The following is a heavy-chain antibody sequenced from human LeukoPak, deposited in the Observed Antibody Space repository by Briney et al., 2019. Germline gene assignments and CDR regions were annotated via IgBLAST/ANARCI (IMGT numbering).Heavy chain of an antibody. D-gene: IGHD2-2*01. CDR3: ASRGISVVVPAASGRRNWFDP. V-gene: IGHV4-34*01. CDR2: INHSGST. CDR1: GGSFSGYY. J-gene: IGHJ5*02. Sequence: SETLSLTCAVYGGSFSGYYWSWIRKPPGKGLEWIGEINHSGSTNYNPSLKSRVTISVDTSKNQFSLKLSSVTAADTAVYYCASRGISVVVPAASGRRNWFDPWGQGTLVTVSS.